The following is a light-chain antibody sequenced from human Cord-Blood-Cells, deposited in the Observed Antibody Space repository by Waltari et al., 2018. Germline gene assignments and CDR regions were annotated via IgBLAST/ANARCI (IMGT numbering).Light chain of an antibody. CDR3: QQSYSTPYT. Sequence: DIQMTQSPSSLSASVGDRVTITCRASQSISSYLNWYEQKPGKALKLLIYAASSLQSGVPSRFSGSGSGTDFTLTISSLQPEDFATYYFQQSYSTPYTFGQGTKLEIK. V-gene: IGKV1-39*01. J-gene: IGKJ2*01. CDR1: QSISSY. CDR2: AAS.